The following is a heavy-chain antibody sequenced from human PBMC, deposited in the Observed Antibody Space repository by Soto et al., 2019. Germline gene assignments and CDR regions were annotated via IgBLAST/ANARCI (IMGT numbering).Heavy chain of an antibody. CDR1: GFRLEDYA. D-gene: IGHD6-6*01. V-gene: IGHV3-9*01. CDR3: AKTTPRVFTSRLLSIDS. CDR2: VSWNKNYV. J-gene: IGHJ4*02. Sequence: GGSLRLSCVASGFRLEDYAMHWVRQAPGKGLEWVSGVSWNKNYVAYGDSVKGRFTVYRDNDKNSLYLQMNSLRPEDTAVYYCAKTTPRVFTSRLLSIDSWGQGTLVTVSS.